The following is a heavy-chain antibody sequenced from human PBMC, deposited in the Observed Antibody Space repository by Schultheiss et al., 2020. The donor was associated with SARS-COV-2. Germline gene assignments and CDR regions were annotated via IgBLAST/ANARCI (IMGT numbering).Heavy chain of an antibody. J-gene: IGHJ4*02. Sequence: SETLSLTCAVYGGSFSGYYWSWIRQPAGKGLDWIGYIYYSGSTNYNPSLKSRVTMSVDTSKSQFSLKLTSVTAADTAMYYCARGPTRYYFDYWGQGTLVTVSS. V-gene: IGHV4-59*01. CDR1: GGSFSGYY. CDR3: ARGPTRYYFDY. D-gene: IGHD5-12*01. CDR2: IYYSGST.